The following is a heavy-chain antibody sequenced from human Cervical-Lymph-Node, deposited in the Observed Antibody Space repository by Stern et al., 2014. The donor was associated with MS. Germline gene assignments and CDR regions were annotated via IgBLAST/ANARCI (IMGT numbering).Heavy chain of an antibody. J-gene: IGHJ6*02. D-gene: IGHD6-25*01. V-gene: IGHV1-2*04. Sequence: VQLVESGAEVKKPGASVKVSCKASGYTFTGYYMHWVRQAPGQGLEWMGWINPNSGGTNYAQKFQGWVTMTRDTSISTAYMELSRLRSDDTAVYYCARGESSGYYYYYYGMDVWGQGTTVTVSS. CDR3: ARGESSGYYYYYYGMDV. CDR1: GYTFTGYY. CDR2: INPNSGGT.